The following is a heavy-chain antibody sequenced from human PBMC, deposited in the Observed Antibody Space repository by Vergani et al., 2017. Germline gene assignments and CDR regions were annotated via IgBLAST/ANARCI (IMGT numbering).Heavy chain of an antibody. V-gene: IGHV1-69*13. D-gene: IGHD4-23*01. CDR1: RGTFSSYA. CDR3: ARGVPYGGNSYYYYYGMDV. CDR2: IIPIFSAT. J-gene: IGHJ6*02. Sequence: QVHLVQSGSEVKKPGSSVKVSCNASRGTFSSYAISWVRQAPGQGLEWIGRIIPIFSATKYAQKFQGRVTITADESTSTAYMELSSLTSEDTAVYYCARGVPYGGNSYYYYYGMDVWGQGTTVTVSS.